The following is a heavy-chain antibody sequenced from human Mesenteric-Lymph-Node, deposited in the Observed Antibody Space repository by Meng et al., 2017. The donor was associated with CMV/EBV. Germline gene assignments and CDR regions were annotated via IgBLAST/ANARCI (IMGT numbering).Heavy chain of an antibody. V-gene: IGHV3-23*01. Sequence: GESLKISCAASGFSFASYAMSWVRQAPGKGLEWVSGISGSGGSTYYADSVKGRFSISRDNFKNTVDLQMNSLGAEDTAVYYCAKRDTSSWYSMLDYWGQGTLVTVSS. CDR2: ISGSGGST. D-gene: IGHD6-13*01. CDR3: AKRDTSSWYSMLDY. CDR1: GFSFASYA. J-gene: IGHJ4*02.